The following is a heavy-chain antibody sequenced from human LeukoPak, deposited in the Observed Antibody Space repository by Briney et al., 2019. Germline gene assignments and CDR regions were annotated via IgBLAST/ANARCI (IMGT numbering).Heavy chain of an antibody. D-gene: IGHD1-26*01. J-gene: IGHJ4*02. Sequence: PSVTLSLTCSVPGASISGGTYYWGWIRQPPGNGLEWLGSIYYTGSTYDNPSLESRVTISVDTSKNQSSLKLSSVAAADTAGYYCARRGGSGRAFDYWGQGTLVTVSS. CDR1: GASISGGTYY. CDR2: IYYTGST. V-gene: IGHV4-39*01. CDR3: ARRGGSGRAFDY.